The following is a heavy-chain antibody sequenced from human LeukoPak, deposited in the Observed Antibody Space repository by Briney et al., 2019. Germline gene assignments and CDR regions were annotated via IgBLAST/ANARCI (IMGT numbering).Heavy chain of an antibody. J-gene: IGHJ4*02. CDR3: ARFQSSSWRIDY. D-gene: IGHD6-13*01. V-gene: IGHV1-69*05. CDR1: GGTFSSYA. Sequence: SVKVSCKASGGTFSSYAISWVRQAPGQGLEWMGGIIPIFGTANYAQKLQGRVTTTTDTSTSRAYMELRSLRSDDTAVYYCARFQSSSWRIDYWGQGTLVTVSS. CDR2: IIPIFGTA.